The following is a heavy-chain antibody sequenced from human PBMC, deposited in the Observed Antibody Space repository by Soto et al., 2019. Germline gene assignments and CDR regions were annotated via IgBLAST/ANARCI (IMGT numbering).Heavy chain of an antibody. V-gene: IGHV3-23*01. CDR3: TRDAYYDFWSGYSGYYYYYMDV. J-gene: IGHJ6*03. D-gene: IGHD3-3*01. Sequence: ETLSLTCTVSVGSISSSSYYWGWIRQPPGKGLEWVSAISGSGGSTYYADSVKGRFTISRDNAKNTLYLQMNSLRAEDTAVYYCTRDAYYDFWSGYSGYYYYYMDVWGKGTTVTVSS. CDR1: VGSISSSSYY. CDR2: ISGSGGST.